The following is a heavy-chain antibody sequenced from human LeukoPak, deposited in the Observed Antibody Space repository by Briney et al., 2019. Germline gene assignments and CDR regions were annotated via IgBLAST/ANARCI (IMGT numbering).Heavy chain of an antibody. V-gene: IGHV6-1*01. Sequence: SQTLSLTCAISGDSVSSNSAVWNWIRQSPSRGLEWLGRTYYRSKWFNDYAESVKSRLTINPDTSKNQFSLQLNSVTPEDTAVYYCARAPGEGYGYWFDPWGQGTLVTVSS. CDR1: GDSVSSNSAV. CDR2: TYYRSKWFN. J-gene: IGHJ5*01. CDR3: ARAPGEGYGYWFDP. D-gene: IGHD4-17*01.